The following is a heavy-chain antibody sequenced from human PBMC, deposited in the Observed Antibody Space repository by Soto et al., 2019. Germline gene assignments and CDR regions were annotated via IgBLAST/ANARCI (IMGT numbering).Heavy chain of an antibody. CDR2: ISGRGGST. D-gene: IGHD3-10*01. CDR3: AAPGLLGFGESLPDI. CDR1: GFTISSYA. Sequence: EVQLLESGGGLVQPGGSLRLSCVASGFTISSYAMSWVRQAPGKWLERVSAISGRGGSTYYADSVKGRFTIPRDNSENTLYLQMNSLRAEDTAVYYCAAPGLLGFGESLPDIWGQGTMVTVSS. J-gene: IGHJ3*02. V-gene: IGHV3-23*01.